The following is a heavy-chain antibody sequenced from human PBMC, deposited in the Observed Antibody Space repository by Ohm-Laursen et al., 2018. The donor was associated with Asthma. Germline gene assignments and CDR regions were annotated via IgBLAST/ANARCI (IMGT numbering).Heavy chain of an antibody. D-gene: IGHD2-2*01. CDR2: ISGSGGST. J-gene: IGHJ3*02. CDR3: AKGYCSSTSCYVAFDI. V-gene: IGHV3-23*01. CDR1: GFTFSSYA. Sequence: SLRLSCAASGFTFSSYAMSWVRQAPGKGLEWVSAISGSGGSTYYADSVKGRFTISRDNSKNTLYLQMNSLRAEDTAVYYCAKGYCSSTSCYVAFDIWGQGTMVTVSS.